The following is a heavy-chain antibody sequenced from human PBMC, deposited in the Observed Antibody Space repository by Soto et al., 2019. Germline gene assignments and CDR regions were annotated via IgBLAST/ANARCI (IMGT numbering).Heavy chain of an antibody. J-gene: IGHJ6*02. D-gene: IGHD3-10*01. Sequence: ASVKVSCKASGYTFTGYYVHWVRQAPGQGLEWMGWINPNSGGTNYAQKFQGWVTMTRDTSISTAYMELSRPRSDDTAVYYCARDRVLRFYYGSGTEHYYYYGMDVWGQGTTVTVSS. CDR1: GYTFTGYY. CDR2: INPNSGGT. V-gene: IGHV1-2*04. CDR3: ARDRVLRFYYGSGTEHYYYYGMDV.